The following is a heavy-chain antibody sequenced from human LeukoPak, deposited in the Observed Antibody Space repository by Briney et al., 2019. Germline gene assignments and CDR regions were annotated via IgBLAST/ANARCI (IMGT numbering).Heavy chain of an antibody. V-gene: IGHV1-2*02. D-gene: IGHD3-22*01. CDR2: INPNSGGT. CDR3: ARERRDDDSSGYYWFPSDY. J-gene: IGHJ4*02. Sequence: ASVKVSCKASGYTFSGYYMHWVRQAPGQGLEWMGWINPNSGGTNYAQQFHDRVTMTRDTSISTAYMELSRLSSDDTAVYYCARERRDDDSSGYYWFPSDYWGQGTLVTVSS. CDR1: GYTFSGYY.